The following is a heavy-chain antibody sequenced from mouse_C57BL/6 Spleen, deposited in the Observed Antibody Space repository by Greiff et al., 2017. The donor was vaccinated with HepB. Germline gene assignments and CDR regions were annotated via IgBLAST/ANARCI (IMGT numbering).Heavy chain of an antibody. CDR2: IYPGDGDT. V-gene: IGHV1-82*01. Sequence: VKLQESGPELVKPGASVKISCKASGYAFSSSWMNWVKQRPGKGLEWIGRIYPGDGDTNYNGKFKGKATLTADKSSSTAYMQLSSLTSEDSAVYFCAAPHGNYFFDYWGQGTTLTVSS. J-gene: IGHJ2*01. CDR1: GYAFSSSW. CDR3: AAPHGNYFFDY. D-gene: IGHD2-1*01.